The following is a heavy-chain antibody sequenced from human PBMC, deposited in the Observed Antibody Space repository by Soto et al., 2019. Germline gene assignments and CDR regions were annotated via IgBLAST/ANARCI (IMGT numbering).Heavy chain of an antibody. D-gene: IGHD2-8*01. CDR2: IYYSGTT. CDR1: GGSISSGEYY. Sequence: PSETLSLTCTVSGGSISSGEYYWSWIRQPPGEGLEWIGNIYYSGTTYNNPSLKSRVTISVDTSNNQFSLKLSSVTAADTAVYYCARDGGFCTNGVCPVYYYYGMDVWCQGTTVT. V-gene: IGHV4-30-4*01. J-gene: IGHJ6*02. CDR3: ARDGGFCTNGVCPVYYYYGMDV.